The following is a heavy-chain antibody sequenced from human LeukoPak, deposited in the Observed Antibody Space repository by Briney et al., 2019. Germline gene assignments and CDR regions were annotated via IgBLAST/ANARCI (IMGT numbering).Heavy chain of an antibody. CDR2: IYASGTT. V-gene: IGHV4-61*02. J-gene: IGHJ4*02. Sequence: PSQTLSLTCNVSGGSINSGTYYWSWIRQPAGKRLEWIGRIYASGTTNYNPSLNSRTTLSLDSTKNPFSLQLKLVTAAATAVYYGALGHSGYDYGYFWGQGNLVTVSS. CDR3: ALGHSGYDYGYF. D-gene: IGHD5-12*01. CDR1: GGSINSGTYY.